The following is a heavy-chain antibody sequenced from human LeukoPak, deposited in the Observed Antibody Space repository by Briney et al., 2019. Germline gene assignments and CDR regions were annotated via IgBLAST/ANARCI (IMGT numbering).Heavy chain of an antibody. J-gene: IGHJ2*01. V-gene: IGHV4-34*01. CDR3: ASSTGRYFDL. D-gene: IGHD1-14*01. Sequence: TTSETLSLTCAVYGGSFSGYYWSWIRQPPGKGLEWIGEINHSGSTNYNPSLKSRVTISVDTSKNQFSLKLSSVTAADTAVYYCASSTGRYFDLWGRGTLVTVSS. CDR1: GGSFSGYY. CDR2: INHSGST.